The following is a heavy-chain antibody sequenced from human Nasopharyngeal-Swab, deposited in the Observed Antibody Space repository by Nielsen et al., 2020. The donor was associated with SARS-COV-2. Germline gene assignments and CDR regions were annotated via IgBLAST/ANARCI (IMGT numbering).Heavy chain of an antibody. V-gene: IGHV1-3*04. CDR2: INTANGDT. Sequence: WVRQAPGQGLEWMGWINTANGDTRYSQKFQDRVTISTDTSAISTDISATTAYMELSSLGSEDTAVYFCARDEDVWGQGTTVTVSS. J-gene: IGHJ6*02. CDR3: ARDEDV.